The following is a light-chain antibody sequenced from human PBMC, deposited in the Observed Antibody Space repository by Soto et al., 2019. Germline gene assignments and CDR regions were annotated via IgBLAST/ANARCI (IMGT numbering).Light chain of an antibody. Sequence: EIVLTQSPATLSLSPGERATLSCRASQSVSSYLAWYQQKPGQAPRLLIYDASNRATGITARFSGSGSGTAFTLTISSLEPEDVAVYYCQQRSNWPPITFGQGTRLEIK. CDR2: DAS. J-gene: IGKJ5*01. CDR1: QSVSSY. V-gene: IGKV3-11*01. CDR3: QQRSNWPPIT.